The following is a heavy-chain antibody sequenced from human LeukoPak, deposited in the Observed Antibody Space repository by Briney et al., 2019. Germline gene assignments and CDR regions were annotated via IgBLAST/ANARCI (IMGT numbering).Heavy chain of an antibody. CDR3: ARGIRFLEGLLSRSFDY. CDR1: GYTFTGYY. J-gene: IGHJ4*02. V-gene: IGHV1-2*02. D-gene: IGHD3-3*01. CDR2: INLNSGGI. Sequence: ASVKVSCKASGYTFTGYYMHWVRQAPGQGLEWMGWINLNSGGINYAQKFQGRVAMTRDKSISTAYMELSRLRSDDAAVYYCARGIRFLEGLLSRSFDYWGQGTLVTVSS.